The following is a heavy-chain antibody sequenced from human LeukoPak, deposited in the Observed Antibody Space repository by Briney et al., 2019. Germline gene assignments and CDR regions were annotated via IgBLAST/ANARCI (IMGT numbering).Heavy chain of an antibody. V-gene: IGHV4-59*12. CDR3: AGGRGQWLVH. J-gene: IGHJ4*02. CDR1: GGSISSYY. D-gene: IGHD6-19*01. Sequence: SETLSLTCTVSGGSISSYYWSWLRQPPGKGLEWIVYIYYSGSTNYNPSLKSRVTISVDTSKNQFSLKLSSVTAADTAVYYCAGGRGQWLVHWGQGTLVTVSS. CDR2: IYYSGST.